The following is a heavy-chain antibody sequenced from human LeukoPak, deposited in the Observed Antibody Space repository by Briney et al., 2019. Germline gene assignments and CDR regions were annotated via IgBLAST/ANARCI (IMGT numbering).Heavy chain of an antibody. CDR2: INYNGGST. Sequence: PGGSLRLSCVASRFTFRSYGMSWVRQAPGKGLEWVSVINYNGGSTYYADSVKGRFTISRDNSKNTLYLQMNSLRAEDTAVYYCGKRETGYSRSWDTPLFDYWGQGTLVTVSS. D-gene: IGHD6-13*01. CDR3: GKRETGYSRSWDTPLFDY. V-gene: IGHV3-23*01. CDR1: RFTFRSYG. J-gene: IGHJ4*02.